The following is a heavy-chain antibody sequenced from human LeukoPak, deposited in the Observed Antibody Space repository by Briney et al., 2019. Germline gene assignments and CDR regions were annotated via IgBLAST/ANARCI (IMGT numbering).Heavy chain of an antibody. CDR1: GGSISRYY. V-gene: IGHV4-59*01. Sequence: SETLSLTFNVPGGSISRYYWSWIRQPPGQGLEWIGYIDYIGCTNYNPSLKSRVTISVRTPKNQFSLKLSSVTAGDTAGYYCARGGSYAQNYFDCWCRGTHVTVSS. J-gene: IGHJ4*02. CDR3: ARGGSYAQNYFDC. D-gene: IGHD1-26*01. CDR2: IDYIGCT.